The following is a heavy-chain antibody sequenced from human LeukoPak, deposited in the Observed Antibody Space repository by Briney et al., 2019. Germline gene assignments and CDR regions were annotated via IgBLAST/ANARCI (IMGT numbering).Heavy chain of an antibody. CDR3: ARVYTSSWYRDSLNFDY. CDR2: IFHSGST. V-gene: IGHV4-59*01. J-gene: IGHJ4*02. Sequence: SETLSLTCTVSGGSIISYGWSWIRQPPGKGLEWIGYIFHSGSTKYNPSLKSRGTISLNTSKNQFSLNLSTVTAADTAVCYCARVYTSSWYRDSLNFDYWGQGTLVIVSS. D-gene: IGHD6-13*01. CDR1: GGSIISYG.